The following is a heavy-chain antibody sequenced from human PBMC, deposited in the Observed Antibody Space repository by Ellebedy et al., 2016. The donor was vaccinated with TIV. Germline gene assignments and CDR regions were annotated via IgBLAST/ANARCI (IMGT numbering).Heavy chain of an antibody. J-gene: IGHJ4*02. CDR2: INNNGGNT. Sequence: GESLKISCSASGFTFSHYAMHWVRQAPGKGLEYVSAINNNGGNTFYADSVKGRFTISRDNSKNTLYLQMSSLRPKDTAMYYCVKDRGDIIRDFDYWGQGTLVTVSS. CDR3: VKDRGDIIRDFDY. D-gene: IGHD2-21*02. CDR1: GFTFSHYA. V-gene: IGHV3-64D*06.